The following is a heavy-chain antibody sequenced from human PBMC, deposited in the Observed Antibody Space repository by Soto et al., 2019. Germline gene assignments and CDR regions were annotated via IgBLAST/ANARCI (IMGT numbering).Heavy chain of an antibody. CDR3: AKDRWDYVWEEGNY. Sequence: PGGSLRLSCEASGFVFTNFWMHWVRHVPGKGLVWVARIDTSGHSTNYAESVKGRFTISRDNSKNTLYLQMNSLRAEDTAVYYCAKDRWDYVWEEGNYWGQGTLVTVSS. J-gene: IGHJ4*02. D-gene: IGHD3-16*01. CDR2: IDTSGHST. V-gene: IGHV3-74*01. CDR1: GFVFTNFW.